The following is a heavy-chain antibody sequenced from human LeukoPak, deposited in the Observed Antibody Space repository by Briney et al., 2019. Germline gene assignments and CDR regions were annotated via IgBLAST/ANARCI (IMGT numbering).Heavy chain of an antibody. CDR1: GFTFDVYA. Sequence: GGSLSLSCGPSGFTFDVYAMHWVRHAPGRGLEWVSGISWNSGNIRYADSVKGRFTISRDNAKNSLYLQMNSLRAEDTAVYYCARAYYYGSGSSLNPFDYWGQGTLVTVSS. D-gene: IGHD3-10*01. CDR3: ARAYYYGSGSSLNPFDY. J-gene: IGHJ4*02. CDR2: ISWNSGNI. V-gene: IGHV3-9*01.